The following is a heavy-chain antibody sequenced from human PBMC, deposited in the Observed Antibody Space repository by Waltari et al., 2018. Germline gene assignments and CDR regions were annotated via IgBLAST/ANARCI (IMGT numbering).Heavy chain of an antibody. D-gene: IGHD4-17*01. J-gene: IGHJ6*02. CDR2: ISSSSSYI. CDR3: ARKTTVTSHYYGMDV. V-gene: IGHV3-21*01. CDR1: GFTFSSYS. Sequence: EVQLVESGGGLVKPGGSLRLSCAASGFTFSSYSMNWVRQAPGKGLEGVSSISSSSSYIYDADAVKGRFTISRDNAKNSLYLQMNSLRAEDTAVYYCARKTTVTSHYYGMDVWGQGTTVTVSS.